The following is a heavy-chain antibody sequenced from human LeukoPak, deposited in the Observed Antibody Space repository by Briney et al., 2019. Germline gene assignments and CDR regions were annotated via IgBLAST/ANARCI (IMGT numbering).Heavy chain of an antibody. CDR1: GYTFTGYY. CDR2: INPNCGGT. D-gene: IGHD2-2*01. J-gene: IGHJ6*03. V-gene: IGHV1-2*02. CDR3: ARDLCSSTSCPNLYYYYMDV. Sequence: GASVKVSCKASGYTFTGYYMHWVRQAPGQGLEWMGWINPNCGGTNYAQKFQGRVTMTRDTSISTAYMEPSRLRSDDTAVYYCARDLCSSTSCPNLYYYYMDVWGKGTTVTVSS.